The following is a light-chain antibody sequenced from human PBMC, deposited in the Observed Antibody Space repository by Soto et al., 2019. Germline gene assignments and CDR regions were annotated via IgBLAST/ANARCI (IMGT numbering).Light chain of an antibody. CDR1: QSVSSRY. Sequence: EIVLTQSPGTLSWSPGERATLSCRASQSVSSRYLAWYQQNPGPATRLLIHRASSRATGIPDRFIGTGSGTDFTLTTRSPELEDFAVSYCQQYGSSPYTFGLGT. CDR2: RAS. V-gene: IGKV3-20*01. J-gene: IGKJ2*01. CDR3: QQYGSSPYT.